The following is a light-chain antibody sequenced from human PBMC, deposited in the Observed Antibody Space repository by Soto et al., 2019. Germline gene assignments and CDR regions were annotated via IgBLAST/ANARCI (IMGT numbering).Light chain of an antibody. CDR2: GAS. CDR3: QQYNNWPRVT. J-gene: IGKJ3*01. Sequence: EIVMTQSPATLSVSPGERATLSCRASQSVSSNLAWYQQKPGQAPRLLIYGASTRATGIPARFSGSGSGTEVTLPISSLQSEDFAVYYCQQYNNWPRVTFGPGTKVDIK. V-gene: IGKV3-15*01. CDR1: QSVSSN.